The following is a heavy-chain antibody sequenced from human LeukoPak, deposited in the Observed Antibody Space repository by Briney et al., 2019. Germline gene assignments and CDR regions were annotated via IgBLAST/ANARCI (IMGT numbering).Heavy chain of an antibody. Sequence: SVKVSCKASGGTFSSYAISWVRQAPGQGLEWMGRIIPILGIANYAQKFQGRVTITADKSTSTAYMELSSLRSEDTAVYYCAGTRITMVRGVKDFDYWGQGTLVTVSS. V-gene: IGHV1-69*04. CDR3: AGTRITMVRGVKDFDY. D-gene: IGHD3-10*01. J-gene: IGHJ4*02. CDR2: IIPILGIA. CDR1: GGTFSSYA.